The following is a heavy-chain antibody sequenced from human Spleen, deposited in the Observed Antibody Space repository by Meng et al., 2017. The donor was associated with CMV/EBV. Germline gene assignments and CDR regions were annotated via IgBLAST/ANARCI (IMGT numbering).Heavy chain of an antibody. CDR1: GYTFIGYY. V-gene: IGHV1-2*02. CDR3: ARGSWGYCTGASCPMGWFDP. CDR2: INPNSGGT. Sequence: ASVKVSCKASGYTFIGYYMHWVRQAPGQGLEWMGWINPNSGGTNYAQKFHGRVTMTRDTSTTTAYMELSRLRSDDTAVYYCARGSWGYCTGASCPMGWFDPWGQGTLVTVSS. D-gene: IGHD2-8*02. J-gene: IGHJ5*02.